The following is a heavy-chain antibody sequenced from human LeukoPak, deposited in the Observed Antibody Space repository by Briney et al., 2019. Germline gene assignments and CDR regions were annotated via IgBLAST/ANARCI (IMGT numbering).Heavy chain of an antibody. Sequence: GGSLRVSCAASGFSFSNYSMNWVRHAPGKGLEWVSSISSSSSYIYYADSLKGRFTISRDNAKNSLFLQMNSLRAEDTAVYYCARGGQYNWNYGSYFDYWGQGTLVTVSS. CDR3: ARGGQYNWNYGSYFDY. J-gene: IGHJ4*02. D-gene: IGHD1-7*01. CDR1: GFSFSNYS. V-gene: IGHV3-21*04. CDR2: ISSSSSYI.